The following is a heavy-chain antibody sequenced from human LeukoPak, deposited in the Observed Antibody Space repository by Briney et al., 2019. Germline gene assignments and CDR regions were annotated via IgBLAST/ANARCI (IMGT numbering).Heavy chain of an antibody. CDR2: IKQDGSEK. CDR3: TRVRLGALDF. D-gene: IGHD6-19*01. J-gene: IGHJ4*02. Sequence: GGSLRLSCAASGFTFTSYWMTWVRQAPGKGLEWVANIKQDGSEKYYVDSVKGRFTISRDNAKNSLYLQMNSLRVEGTAVYYCTRVRLGALDFWGQGTLVTVSS. CDR1: GFTFTSYW. V-gene: IGHV3-7*05.